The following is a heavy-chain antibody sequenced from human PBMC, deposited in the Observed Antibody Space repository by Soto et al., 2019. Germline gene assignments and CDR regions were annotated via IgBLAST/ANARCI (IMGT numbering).Heavy chain of an antibody. Sequence: QVQLVQSGAEVKKPGASVKVSCKASGYTFTSYDIHWVRQDTGQGLEWMGWMNANSGNTGYAQKFQGRVTMTRNTSKSTAYMELSSLRSEDTAVYYCARGQSRSSGSYPVYWGQGTLVTVSS. CDR1: GYTFTSYD. CDR3: ARGQSRSSGSYPVY. J-gene: IGHJ4*02. V-gene: IGHV1-8*01. D-gene: IGHD1-26*01. CDR2: MNANSGNT.